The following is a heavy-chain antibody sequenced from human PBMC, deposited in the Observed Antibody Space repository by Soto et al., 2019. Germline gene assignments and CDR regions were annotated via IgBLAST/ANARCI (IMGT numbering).Heavy chain of an antibody. CDR3: ARDPREYYFDY. V-gene: IGHV3-11*05. Sequence: PGGSLRLSCAASRFAFSDFYASWIRQAPGKGLEWVSYISGNSLDTNYADSVRGRFTISRDNTENSLYLQMNSLRAEDTAVYYCARDPREYYFDYWGQGTLVTVSS. J-gene: IGHJ4*02. CDR2: ISGNSLDT. CDR1: RFAFSDFY.